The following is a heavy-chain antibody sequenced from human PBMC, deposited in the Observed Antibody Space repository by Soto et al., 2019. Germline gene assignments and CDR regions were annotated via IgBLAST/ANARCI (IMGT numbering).Heavy chain of an antibody. CDR2: TYYRSKWYN. J-gene: IGHJ6*02. CDR1: GDSVSSNSAA. V-gene: IGHV6-1*01. CDR3: ARVPSRGFSDLLNFYYYGMDV. D-gene: IGHD1-26*01. Sequence: SQTLSLTCAISGDSVSSNSAAWNWIRQSPSRGLEWLGRTYYRSKWYNDYAVSVKSRITINPDTSKNQFSLQLNSVTPEDTAVYYCARVPSRGFSDLLNFYYYGMDVWGQGTTVTVSS.